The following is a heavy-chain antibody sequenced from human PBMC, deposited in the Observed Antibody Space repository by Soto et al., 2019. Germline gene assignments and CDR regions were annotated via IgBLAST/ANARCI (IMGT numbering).Heavy chain of an antibody. J-gene: IGHJ6*02. CDR3: ARDRSTDFGLDV. CDR1: GFTFSDYV. Sequence: EVQLLESGGDLVQPGGSLRLSCVASGFTFSDYVMSWVRQVPGKGLEWVSSISDGGERTDYIDSVRGRFTISRDNARFTLHLQMNSLRVDDTAIYFCARDRSTDFGLDVWGQGTTVTVSS. V-gene: IGHV3-23*01. CDR2: ISDGGERT. D-gene: IGHD3-3*01.